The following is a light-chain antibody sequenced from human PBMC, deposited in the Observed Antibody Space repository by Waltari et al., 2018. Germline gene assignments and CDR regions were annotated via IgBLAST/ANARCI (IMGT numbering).Light chain of an antibody. CDR1: QSISSY. Sequence: DIQMTQSPSSLSASVGDRVTITCRASQSISSYLNWYQQKPGKAPKLLIYAASSLQSGVPSRFSGSGSGTDFTLTINTLHTEDLDTHYPQQSYSTPYSFGQGTKLEIK. CDR2: AAS. J-gene: IGKJ2*03. CDR3: QQSYSTPYS. V-gene: IGKV1-39*01.